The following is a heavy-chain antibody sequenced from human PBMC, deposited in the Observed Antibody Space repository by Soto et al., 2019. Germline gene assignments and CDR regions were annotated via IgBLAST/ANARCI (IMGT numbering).Heavy chain of an antibody. J-gene: IGHJ1*01. Sequence: SETLSLTCAVSGYSITSDYYWGWIRQPPGKGLEWLGSFYHGGSTYYHPSLKSRITISLDTSKNQLSLNLRSLTAADTAFYYCALGAVDGTVAEYFHRWGQGTLVTVSS. CDR3: ALGAVDGTVAEYFHR. CDR1: GYSITSDYY. CDR2: FYHGGST. V-gene: IGHV4-38-2*01. D-gene: IGHD6-19*01.